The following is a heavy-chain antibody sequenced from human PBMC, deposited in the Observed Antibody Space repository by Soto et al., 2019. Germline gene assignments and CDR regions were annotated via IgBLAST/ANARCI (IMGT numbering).Heavy chain of an antibody. CDR3: ARDRDYDFWSGYYGMDV. CDR2: ISYDGSNK. Sequence: QVQLVESGGGVVQPGRSLRLSCAASGFTFSSYAMHWVRQAPGKGLEWVAVISYDGSNKYYADSVKGRFTISRDNSKNTLYPQMNSLRAEDTAVYYCARDRDYDFWSGYYGMDVWGQGTTVTVSS. CDR1: GFTFSSYA. J-gene: IGHJ6*02. V-gene: IGHV3-30-3*01. D-gene: IGHD3-3*01.